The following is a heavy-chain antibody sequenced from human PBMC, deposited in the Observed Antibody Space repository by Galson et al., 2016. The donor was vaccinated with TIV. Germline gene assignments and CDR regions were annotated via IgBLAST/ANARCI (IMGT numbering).Heavy chain of an antibody. V-gene: IGHV2-5*02. Sequence: PALVKPTQTLTLTCTFSGFSLSTSGVAVGWIRQPPGKALEWLALISWDDDKRYRPSLKSRLTITKDTPKKQVLLTVTNLDPEDTATYYCAHRRSVVSAVLDAFDIWGPGKVVTVSS. D-gene: IGHD2-15*01. J-gene: IGHJ3*02. CDR2: ISWDDDK. CDR3: AHRRSVVSAVLDAFDI. CDR1: GFSLSTSGVA.